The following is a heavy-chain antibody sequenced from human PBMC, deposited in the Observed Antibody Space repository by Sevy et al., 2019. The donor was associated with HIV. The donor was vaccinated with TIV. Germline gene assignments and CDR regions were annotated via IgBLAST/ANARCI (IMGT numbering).Heavy chain of an antibody. V-gene: IGHV4-30-2*01. J-gene: IGHJ4*02. CDR1: GGSISSGGYS. CDR2: IYHSGST. D-gene: IGHD4-17*01. Sequence: SETLSLTCAVSGGSISSGGYSWSWIRQPPGKGLEWIGYIYHSGSTYYNPSLKSRVTISVDRSKNQFSLKLSSVTAADTTVYYCARDYGDYEFDYWGQGTLVTVSS. CDR3: ARDYGDYEFDY.